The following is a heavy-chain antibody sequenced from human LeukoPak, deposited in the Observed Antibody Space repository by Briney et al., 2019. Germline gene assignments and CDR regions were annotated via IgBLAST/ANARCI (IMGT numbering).Heavy chain of an antibody. V-gene: IGHV3-23*01. CDR3: AKGLIVVVTPIDY. CDR1: GFIFSNSV. D-gene: IGHD3-22*01. J-gene: IGHJ4*02. CDR2: INPSGGDT. Sequence: GGSLRLSCAASGFIFSNSVTSWVRQAPGKGLEWVSVINPSGGDTNYADSVKGRFTISRDNSKNTLYLQMNSLRAEDTAVYYCAKGLIVVVTPIDYWGQGTLVTVSS.